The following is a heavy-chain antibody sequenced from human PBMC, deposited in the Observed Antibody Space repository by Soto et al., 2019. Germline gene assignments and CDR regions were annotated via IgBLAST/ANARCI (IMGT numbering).Heavy chain of an antibody. D-gene: IGHD6-19*01. CDR1: GYTFTSYG. Sequence: RASVKVSCKASGYTFTSYGISWVRQAPGQGLEWMGWISAYNGNTNYAQKLQGRVTMTTDTSTSTAYMELRSLRSDDTAVYYCARVYDDSSGWYSFKFRFDYWGQGTLVTVSS. CDR3: ARVYDDSSGWYSFKFRFDY. CDR2: ISAYNGNT. V-gene: IGHV1-18*01. J-gene: IGHJ4*02.